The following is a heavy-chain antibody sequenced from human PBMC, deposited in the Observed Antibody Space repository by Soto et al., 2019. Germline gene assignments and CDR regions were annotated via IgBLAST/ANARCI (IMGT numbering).Heavy chain of an antibody. Sequence: QVQLVESGGGVVQPGRSLRLSCAASGFTFSSYAMHWVRQAPGKGLEWVAVIPYDGSNKYYADSVKGRLTISRDNSKNTLYLQMNSLRAEDTAVYYCARDLGSYREYDYWGQGTLVTVSS. J-gene: IGHJ4*02. V-gene: IGHV3-30-3*01. D-gene: IGHD3-16*02. CDR3: ARDLGSYREYDY. CDR2: IPYDGSNK. CDR1: GFTFSSYA.